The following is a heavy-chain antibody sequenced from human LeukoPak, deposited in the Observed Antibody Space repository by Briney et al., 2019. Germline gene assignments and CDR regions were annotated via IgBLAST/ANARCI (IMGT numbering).Heavy chain of an antibody. J-gene: IGHJ6*03. D-gene: IGHD5-18*01. CDR1: GGSISSYY. Sequence: SETLSLTCTVSGGSISSYYWSWIRQPPGKGLEWIGYIYTSGSTNYNPSLKSRVTISVDTSKNQFSLKLSSVTAADTAVYYCARQRQGTAMAYYYYYMDVWGKGTTVTVSS. V-gene: IGHV4-4*09. CDR3: ARQRQGTAMAYYYYYMDV. CDR2: IYTSGST.